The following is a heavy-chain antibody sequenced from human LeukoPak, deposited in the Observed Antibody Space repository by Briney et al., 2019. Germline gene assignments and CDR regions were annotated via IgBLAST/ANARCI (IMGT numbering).Heavy chain of an antibody. V-gene: IGHV4-39*01. CDR2: IYYSGST. Sequence: PSETLSLTCTASGSSISSSSYYWGWIRQPPGKGLEWIGSIYYSGSTYYNPSLKSRVTISVDTSKNQFSLKLSSVTAADTAVYYCASRLGSGMDVWGQGTTVTVSS. CDR3: ASRLGSGMDV. CDR1: GSSISSSSYY. D-gene: IGHD3-3*01. J-gene: IGHJ6*02.